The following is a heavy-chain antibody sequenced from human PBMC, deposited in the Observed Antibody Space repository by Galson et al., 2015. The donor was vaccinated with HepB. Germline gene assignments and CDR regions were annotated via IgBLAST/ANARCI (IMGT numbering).Heavy chain of an antibody. Sequence: SLRLSCAASGFTFSGSAIHWVRQASGRGLEWIGRIGSKANSYATAYVASVGGRFTISRDDSKNTAFLQLNSLKTDDTAVYYCTRMGDLSGYSSLWGQGTLVTVSS. J-gene: IGHJ4*02. CDR3: TRMGDLSGYSSL. V-gene: IGHV3-73*01. CDR1: GFTFSGSA. CDR2: IGSKANSYAT. D-gene: IGHD6-13*01.